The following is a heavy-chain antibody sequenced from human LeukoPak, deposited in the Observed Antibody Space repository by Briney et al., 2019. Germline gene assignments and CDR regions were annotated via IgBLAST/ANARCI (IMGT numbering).Heavy chain of an antibody. D-gene: IGHD3-3*01. Sequence: SETLSLTCAVYGGSFSGYYWSWIRQPPGKGLEWIGEINHSGSTNYNPSLKSRVTISVDTSKNQFSLKLSSVTAADTAVYYCARGLSDDFWTYYYYSYMDVWGKGTTVTVSS. CDR2: INHSGST. CDR1: GGSFSGYY. CDR3: ARGLSDDFWTYYYYSYMDV. J-gene: IGHJ6*03. V-gene: IGHV4-34*01.